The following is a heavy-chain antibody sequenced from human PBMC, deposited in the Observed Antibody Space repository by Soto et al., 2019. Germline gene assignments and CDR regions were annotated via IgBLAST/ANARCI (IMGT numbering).Heavy chain of an antibody. Sequence: SETLSLTCSVYGGSFSGYYWSWIRQPPGKGLEWIGEINHSGSTNYNPSLKSRVTISVDTSKRQFSLKLSSVTAADTAFYYCARGRWEVRFDDSGKGTLVTVPS. J-gene: IGHJ4*02. CDR1: GGSFSGYY. CDR2: INHSGST. D-gene: IGHD1-26*01. V-gene: IGHV4-34*01. CDR3: ARGRWEVRFDD.